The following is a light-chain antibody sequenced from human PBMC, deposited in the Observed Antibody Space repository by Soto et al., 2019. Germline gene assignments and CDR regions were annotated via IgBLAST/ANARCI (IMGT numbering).Light chain of an antibody. CDR2: EVS. Sequence: QSVLTQPPSASGTPGQGVTISCSGSTSNIGAYDLVSWYQQHPGRAPKLIIYEVSHRFSGLSYRFSGSKSGNTASLTISGLQAEDEGDYYCTSFAPGRIYVFGSGTKVTVL. CDR1: TSNIGAYDL. V-gene: IGLV2-14*03. J-gene: IGLJ1*01. CDR3: TSFAPGRIYV.